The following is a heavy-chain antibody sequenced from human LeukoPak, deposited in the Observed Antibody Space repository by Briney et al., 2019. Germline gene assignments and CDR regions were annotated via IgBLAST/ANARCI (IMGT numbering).Heavy chain of an antibody. CDR1: GGSISSGN. CDR3: ARLDGTRLQSNDYFDY. D-gene: IGHD5-12*01. Sequence: PSGTLSLTCAVSGGSISSGNWWSWVRQAPGKGLEWVSAISGSGVSTYYADSMKGRFTISRDNSKNTLYLQMNSLRAEDTAVYFCARLDGTRLQSNDYFDYWGQGTLVTVSS. J-gene: IGHJ4*02. CDR2: ISGSGVST. V-gene: IGHV3-23*01.